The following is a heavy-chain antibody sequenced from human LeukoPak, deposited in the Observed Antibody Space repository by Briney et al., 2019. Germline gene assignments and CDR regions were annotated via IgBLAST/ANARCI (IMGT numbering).Heavy chain of an antibody. CDR3: ARLPYSSGRSAWYSYYGMDV. CDR1: GYSFSIYW. CDR2: IYPGDSDT. Sequence: GESLKISCKASGYSFSIYWVAWVRQMPGKGLEWIGLIYPGDSDTRYSPSFQGQVTISADKSISTAFLQWGSLRASDTAMYYCARLPYSSGRSAWYSYYGMDVWGQGTTATVSS. V-gene: IGHV5-51*01. J-gene: IGHJ6*02. D-gene: IGHD3-22*01.